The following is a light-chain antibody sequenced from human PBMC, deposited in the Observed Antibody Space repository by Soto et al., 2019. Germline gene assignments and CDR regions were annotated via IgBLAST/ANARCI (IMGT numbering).Light chain of an antibody. CDR1: QSFSSY. CDR2: DAS. V-gene: IGKV3-11*01. J-gene: IGKJ4*01. Sequence: EIVLTQSPATLSLSPGERATLSCRASQSFSSYLAWYQQKPGQAPRLLIYDASNRATGIPARFSGSGSGTDFTLTISSLETEDFAVYYCQQRSNWLTFGGGTKVDIX. CDR3: QQRSNWLT.